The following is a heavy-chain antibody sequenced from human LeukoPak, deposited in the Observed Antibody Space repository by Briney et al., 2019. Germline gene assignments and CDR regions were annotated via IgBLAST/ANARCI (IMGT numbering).Heavy chain of an antibody. CDR3: VRGTGY. CDR1: GFTFSTYG. Sequence: GALRLSWSGSGFTFSTYGMHWVRQAPGKGLEYVSAISSNGDNTYYADSVKGRFTISRDNSKNTLYLQMSSLRADDTAVYYCVRGTGYWGQGTLVTVSS. CDR2: ISSNGDNT. V-gene: IGHV3-64D*06. J-gene: IGHJ4*02.